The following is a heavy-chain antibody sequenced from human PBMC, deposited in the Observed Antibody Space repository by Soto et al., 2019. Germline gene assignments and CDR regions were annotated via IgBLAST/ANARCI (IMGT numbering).Heavy chain of an antibody. D-gene: IGHD3-22*01. J-gene: IGHJ4*02. CDR2: ISGNSLYI. V-gene: IGHV3-11*05. Sequence: PGGSVRLSCSASGFSFGDYYMSWIRQAPGKGLEWLSYISGNSLYITYEDSLKGRFTVSRDNAKNSLYLQLSSLGADDTAVYYCAREGSSGLFDFWGQGALVTVSS. CDR3: AREGSSGLFDF. CDR1: GFSFGDYY.